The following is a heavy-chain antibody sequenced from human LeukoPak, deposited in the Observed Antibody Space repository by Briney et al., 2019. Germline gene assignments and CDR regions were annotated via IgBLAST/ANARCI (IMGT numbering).Heavy chain of an antibody. V-gene: IGHV3-21*01. CDR2: ISSSSSYI. D-gene: IGHD6-13*01. CDR3: ARGPPSGIAAVGTLNWFDP. Sequence: GGSLRLSCAASGFTFSSYSMNWVRQAPGKGLEWVSSISSSSSYIYYADSVKGRFTISRDNAKNSLYLQMNSLRAEDTAVYYCARGPPSGIAAVGTLNWFDPWGQGTLVTVSS. CDR1: GFTFSSYS. J-gene: IGHJ5*02.